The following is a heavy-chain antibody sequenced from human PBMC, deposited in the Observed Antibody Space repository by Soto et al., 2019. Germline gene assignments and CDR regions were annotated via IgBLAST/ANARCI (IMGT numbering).Heavy chain of an antibody. CDR3: ARGVAVAAPSYYYYMTV. V-gene: IGHV4-34*01. CDR2: INHSGST. J-gene: IGHJ6*03. D-gene: IGHD6-19*01. Sequence: PSETLSLTCAVYGGSFSGYYWSWIRQPPGKGLEWIGEINHSGSTNYNPSLKSRVTISVDTSKNQFSLKLSSVTAADTAVYYCARGVAVAAPSYYYYMTVWGKGTTATVSS. CDR1: GGSFSGYY.